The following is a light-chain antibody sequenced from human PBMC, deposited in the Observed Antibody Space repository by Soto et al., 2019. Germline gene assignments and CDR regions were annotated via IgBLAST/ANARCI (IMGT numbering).Light chain of an antibody. Sequence: IQMPQSPSSLSASVGDRVTITCRASQSISSYLNWYQQKPGKAPKLLIYAASSLQSGVPSRFSCSGSGTEFTLTISSLQPEDFATYYCQQSYSTPPWTFVQGTKVEIK. CDR1: QSISSY. CDR3: QQSYSTPPWT. V-gene: IGKV1-39*01. J-gene: IGKJ1*01. CDR2: AAS.